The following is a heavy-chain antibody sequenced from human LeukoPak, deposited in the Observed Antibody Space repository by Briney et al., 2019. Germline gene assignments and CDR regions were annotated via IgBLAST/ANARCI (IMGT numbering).Heavy chain of an antibody. J-gene: IGHJ6*02. V-gene: IGHV3-64*01. CDR2: ISRNGGST. Sequence: GGSLRLSCEASGFTFSSYAMHWVRQAPGKVLEYVSAISRNGGSTYYANSVKGRFTISRDNSKNTPYLQMGSLRAEDTAVYYCARGGRGHDFSPNYYYGMDVWGQGTTVTVSS. CDR3: ARGGRGHDFSPNYYYGMDV. D-gene: IGHD5-12*01. CDR1: GFTFSSYA.